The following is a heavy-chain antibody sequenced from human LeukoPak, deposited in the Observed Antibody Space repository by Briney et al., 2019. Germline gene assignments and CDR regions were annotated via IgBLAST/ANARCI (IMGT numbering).Heavy chain of an antibody. CDR1: GFTVSSNY. J-gene: IGHJ4*02. CDR2: IYSGGTT. V-gene: IGHV3-53*01. D-gene: IGHD4-17*01. Sequence: GGSLRLSCAASGFTVSSNYMNWVRQAPGKELEWVSVIYSGGTTYYADSVKGRFTISRDSSKNTLYLQMNSLRAEDTAVYYCARGSGDVIDYWGQGTLVTVSS. CDR3: ARGSGDVIDY.